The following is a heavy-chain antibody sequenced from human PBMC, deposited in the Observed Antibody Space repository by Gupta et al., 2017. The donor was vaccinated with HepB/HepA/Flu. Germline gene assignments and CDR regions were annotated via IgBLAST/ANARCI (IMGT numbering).Heavy chain of an antibody. CDR3: ARAPLRIAAAGYFDY. D-gene: IGHD6-13*01. Sequence: QVQLVESGGGVVQPGRSLRLSCAASGFTFSSYGMHWVRQAPGKGLEWVAVIWYDGSNKYYADSVKGRFTISRDNSKNTLYLQMNSLRAEDTAVYYCARAPLRIAAAGYFDYWGQGTLVTVSS. CDR1: GFTFSSYG. J-gene: IGHJ4*02. V-gene: IGHV3-33*01. CDR2: IWYDGSNK.